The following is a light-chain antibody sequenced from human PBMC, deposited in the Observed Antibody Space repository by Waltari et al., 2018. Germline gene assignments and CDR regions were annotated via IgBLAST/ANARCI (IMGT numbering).Light chain of an antibody. Sequence: ENVLAQSPGTLSLAPGERVSLSCRASQTVSSSYVAWDQQQPCQAPRLLMYGASRRATGTPDRFSGSGSGTDFTLTISRLAPEDSAVYYCQQFGTTPWTFGQGTTVKI. CDR1: QTVSSSY. J-gene: IGKJ1*01. V-gene: IGKV3-20*01. CDR2: GAS. CDR3: QQFGTTPWT.